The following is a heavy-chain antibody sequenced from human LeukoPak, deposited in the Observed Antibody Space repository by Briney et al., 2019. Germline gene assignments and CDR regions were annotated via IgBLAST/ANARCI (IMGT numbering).Heavy chain of an antibody. V-gene: IGHV3-30*04. Sequence: GGSLRLSCAASGFTFSSYAMHWVRQAPGKGLEWVAVISYDGNNKYYADSVKGRFTTSRDNSKNTLYLQMNSLRAEDTAVYYCARDQVAALGVLGYWGQGTLVTVSS. J-gene: IGHJ4*02. D-gene: IGHD6-19*01. CDR3: ARDQVAALGVLGY. CDR2: ISYDGNNK. CDR1: GFTFSSYA.